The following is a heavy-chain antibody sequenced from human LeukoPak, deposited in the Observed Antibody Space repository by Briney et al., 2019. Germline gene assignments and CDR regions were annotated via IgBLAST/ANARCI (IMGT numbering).Heavy chain of an antibody. CDR1: GLTFSSYA. V-gene: IGHV3-23*01. Sequence: GGSLRLSCAASGLTFSSYAMSWVRQAPGKGLEWVSAISGSGGSTYYADSVKGRFTISRDNSKNTLYLQMNSLRAEDTAVYYCAKDALGSGSYYGYDDAFDIWGQGTMATVSS. CDR2: ISGSGGST. D-gene: IGHD3-10*01. CDR3: AKDALGSGSYYGYDDAFDI. J-gene: IGHJ3*02.